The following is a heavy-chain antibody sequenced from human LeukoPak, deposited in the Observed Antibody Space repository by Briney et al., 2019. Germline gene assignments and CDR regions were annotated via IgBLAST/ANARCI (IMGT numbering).Heavy chain of an antibody. J-gene: IGHJ5*02. CDR3: ARDNSVGDNAWWFDP. CDR1: GYTFTSYD. V-gene: IGHV1-8*03. D-gene: IGHD1-26*01. Sequence: ASVKVSCKASGYTFTSYDINWVRQATGQGLEWMGWMNPNSGNTGYAQKFQGRVTITRNTSISTAYMELSSLRSEDTAVFYCARDNSVGDNAWWFDPWGQGTLVTVSS. CDR2: MNPNSGNT.